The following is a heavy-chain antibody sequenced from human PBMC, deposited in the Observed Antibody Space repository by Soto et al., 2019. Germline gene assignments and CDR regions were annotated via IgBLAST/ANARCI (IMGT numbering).Heavy chain of an antibody. CDR1: GYIFNRYV. CDR3: ARGRGWYDY. V-gene: IGHV1-3*01. Sequence: QVQLVQSGAEVKKPGASVKVSCKASGYIFNRYVMHWVRQAPGQRPEWMGWIDAGNGKTKYSEKFQGRVTITRDTSASTAYMELTTLRSEDTAVYYIARGRGWYDYWGQGTQVIVSS. J-gene: IGHJ4*02. D-gene: IGHD6-19*01. CDR2: IDAGNGKT.